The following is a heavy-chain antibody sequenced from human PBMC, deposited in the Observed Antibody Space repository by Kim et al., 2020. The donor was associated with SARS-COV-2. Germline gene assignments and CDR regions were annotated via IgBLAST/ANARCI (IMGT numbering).Heavy chain of an antibody. D-gene: IGHD3-3*01. V-gene: IGHV4-34*01. J-gene: IGHJ6*01. CDR2: INYSGST. Sequence: SETLSLTCAVYGGSFSGYYWSWIRQPPGKGLEWIGVINYSGSTNYNPSLKSRVTISVDTSKNQFSLKLSSVTAADTAVYYCAREGAATIFGVVINDYGIHVWGEGTTVTVSS. CDR1: GGSFSGYY. CDR3: AREGAATIFGVVINDYGIHV.